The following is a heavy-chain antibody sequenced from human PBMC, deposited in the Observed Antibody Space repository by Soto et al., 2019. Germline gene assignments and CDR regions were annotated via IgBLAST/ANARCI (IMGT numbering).Heavy chain of an antibody. V-gene: IGHV3-23*01. D-gene: IGHD3-3*01. Sequence: QPGGSLRLSCVGSGFTFSTYDMSWVRQSPGKGPEWVSLTSGSGGTTYYAGSVEGRFTVSRANSKNTLFLQMNSLRADDTAVYYCAKVREPNYDFWSGYYSPFDYWGQGTPVTVSS. J-gene: IGHJ4*02. CDR3: AKVREPNYDFWSGYYSPFDY. CDR1: GFTFSTYD. CDR2: TSGSGGTT.